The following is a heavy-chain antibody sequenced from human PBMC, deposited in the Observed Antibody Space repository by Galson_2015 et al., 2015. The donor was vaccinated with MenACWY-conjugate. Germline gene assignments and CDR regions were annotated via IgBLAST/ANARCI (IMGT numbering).Heavy chain of an antibody. J-gene: IGHJ5*02. V-gene: IGHV3-23*01. CDR1: GITFSSYA. D-gene: IGHD3-10*01. Sequence: SLRLSCAASGITFSSYAMSWVRQAPGKGLEWVSSISTTGGTTYYADSVKGRFTISRDNPKNTLYLQMNSLRAGDTAVYYCAQGAGSRWFDPWGQGTLVIVSP. CDR3: AQGAGSRWFDP. CDR2: ISTTGGTT.